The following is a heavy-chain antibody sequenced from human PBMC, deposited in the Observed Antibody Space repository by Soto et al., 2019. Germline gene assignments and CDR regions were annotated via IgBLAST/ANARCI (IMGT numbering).Heavy chain of an antibody. D-gene: IGHD2-21*02. CDR2: ISYDGSNK. V-gene: IGHV3-30*18. Sequence: GGSLRLSCAASGFTFSSYGMHWVRQAPGKGLEWVAVISYDGSNKYYADSVKGRFTISRDNSKNTLYLQMNSLRAEDTAVYYCAKGSRRDFPTPSFDYWGQGTLVTVSS. J-gene: IGHJ4*02. CDR3: AKGSRRDFPTPSFDY. CDR1: GFTFSSYG.